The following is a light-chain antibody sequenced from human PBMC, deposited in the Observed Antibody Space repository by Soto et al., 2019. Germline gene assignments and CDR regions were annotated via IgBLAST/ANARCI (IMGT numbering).Light chain of an antibody. J-gene: IGKJ1*01. Sequence: EIVLTQSPGTLSLSPGQRATLSCRASQSVSSSYLAWYQQKPGQAPRLLIYGASSRATGIPDRFSGSGSETDFTLTISRLEPEDFAVYYCHHYGTSPLTFGQGTKVEIK. CDR3: HHYGTSPLT. CDR1: QSVSSSY. CDR2: GAS. V-gene: IGKV3-20*01.